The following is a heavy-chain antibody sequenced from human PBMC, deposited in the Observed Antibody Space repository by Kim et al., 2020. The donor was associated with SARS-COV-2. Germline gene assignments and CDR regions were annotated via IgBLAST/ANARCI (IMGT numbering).Heavy chain of an antibody. CDR1: GLTFRSYE. Sequence: LRLSCAASGLTFRSYEMNWVRQAPGKGLEWVSYISGSGSSKYYADSVKGRFTISRDNAKDSLYPQMNGLRAEDTAVYYCAREVVVSPDAFDIWGQGTMVTVSS. V-gene: IGHV3-48*03. J-gene: IGHJ3*02. CDR3: AREVVVSPDAFDI. D-gene: IGHD3-22*01. CDR2: ISGSGSSK.